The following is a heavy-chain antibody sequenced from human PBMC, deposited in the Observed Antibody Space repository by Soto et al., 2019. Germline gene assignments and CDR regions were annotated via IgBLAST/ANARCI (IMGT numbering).Heavy chain of an antibody. CDR3: ARDFRYYDFWSGYYTPHCYYYMDV. J-gene: IGHJ6*03. Sequence: ASVKVSCKASGYTFTSYGISWVRQAPGQGLEWMGWISAYNGNTNYAQKLQGRVTMTTDTSTSTAYMELRNLRSDDTAVYYCARDFRYYDFWSGYYTPHCYYYMDVWGKGTTVTVSS. CDR2: ISAYNGNT. V-gene: IGHV1-18*01. CDR1: GYTFTSYG. D-gene: IGHD3-3*01.